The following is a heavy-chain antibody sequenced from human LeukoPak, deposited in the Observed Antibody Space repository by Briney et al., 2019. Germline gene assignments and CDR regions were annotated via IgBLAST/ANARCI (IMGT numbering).Heavy chain of an antibody. CDR2: IYTSGST. D-gene: IGHD2-15*01. Sequence: SETLSLTCTVSGGSISSGSYYWSWLRQPAGKGLEWIGRIYTSGSTNYNPSLKSRVTISVDTSTNQFSLKLSSVTAADTAVYYCARAGNQYCSGGSCYPIWGQGTMVTVSS. J-gene: IGHJ3*02. CDR3: ARAGNQYCSGGSCYPI. CDR1: GGSISSGSYY. V-gene: IGHV4-61*02.